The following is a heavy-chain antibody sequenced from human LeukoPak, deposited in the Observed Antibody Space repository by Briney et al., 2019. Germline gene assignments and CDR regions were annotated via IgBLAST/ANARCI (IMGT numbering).Heavy chain of an antibody. CDR3: AKESGYNSVFVDAFDI. Sequence: PGGPLRLSCAASGFSFSYFWMSWVRQAPGKGLEWVANIKGDGSEKYYVDSVKGRFTISRDNAKNSLYLQMNSLRAEDTALYYCAKESGYNSVFVDAFDIWGQGTMVTVSS. CDR2: IKGDGSEK. CDR1: GFSFSYFW. D-gene: IGHD5-24*01. V-gene: IGHV3-7*03. J-gene: IGHJ3*02.